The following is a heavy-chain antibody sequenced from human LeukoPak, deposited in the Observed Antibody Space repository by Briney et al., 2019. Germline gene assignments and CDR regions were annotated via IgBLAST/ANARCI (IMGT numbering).Heavy chain of an antibody. Sequence: ASVKVSCKASGYTFISYFMHWVRQAPGQGLEWMGIINPSGGSTSYAQKFQGRVTMTRDTSTSTVYMELSSLRSEDTAVYYCARDVYYYDSSVFPGVGYWGQGTLVTVSS. CDR1: GYTFISYF. V-gene: IGHV1-46*01. D-gene: IGHD3-22*01. J-gene: IGHJ4*02. CDR2: INPSGGST. CDR3: ARDVYYYDSSVFPGVGY.